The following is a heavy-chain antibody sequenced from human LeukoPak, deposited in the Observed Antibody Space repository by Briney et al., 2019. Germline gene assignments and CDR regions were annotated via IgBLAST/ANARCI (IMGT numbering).Heavy chain of an antibody. CDR2: IYYSGST. CDR1: GGSISSYY. J-gene: IGHJ4*02. D-gene: IGHD6-13*01. CDR3: ARHPGIAAAGTDFDY. Sequence: SETLSLTCTVSGGSISSYYWSWIRQPPGKGLEWIGYIYYSGSTNYNPSLKSRVTISVDTSKNQFSLKLSSVTAADTAVYYCARHPGIAAAGTDFDYWGQGTLITVSS. V-gene: IGHV4-59*08.